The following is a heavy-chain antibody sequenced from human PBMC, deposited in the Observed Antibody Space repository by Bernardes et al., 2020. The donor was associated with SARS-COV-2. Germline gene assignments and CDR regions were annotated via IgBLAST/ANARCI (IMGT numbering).Heavy chain of an antibody. D-gene: IGHD1-26*01. J-gene: IGHJ4*02. CDR2: ISGSVGTT. Sequence: GYLRLSCAASGFTFSSYAMNWVRQAPWKGLEWVSAISGSVGTTFYADSVKGRFTISRDNSKNTLYLQMNSLRAEDTAVYYCAKFLAGSSPHRTGATNYFDSWGQGTLVTVSS. CDR3: AKFLAGSSPHRTGATNYFDS. V-gene: IGHV3-23*01. CDR1: GFTFSSYA.